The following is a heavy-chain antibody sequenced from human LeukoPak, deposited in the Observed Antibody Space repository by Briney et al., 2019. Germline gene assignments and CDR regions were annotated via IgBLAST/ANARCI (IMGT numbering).Heavy chain of an antibody. D-gene: IGHD6-13*01. CDR2: IYHSGNT. CDR1: GYSISSGYY. CDR3: ARAYSSSWYYYYYYYMDV. V-gene: IGHV4-38-2*02. J-gene: IGHJ6*03. Sequence: PSETLSLTCTVSGYSISSGYYWGWIRQPPGKGLEWIGSIYHSGNTYYNPSLKSRVTISVDTSKNQFSLKLSSVTAADTAVYYCARAYSSSWYYYYYYYMDVWGKGTTVTISS.